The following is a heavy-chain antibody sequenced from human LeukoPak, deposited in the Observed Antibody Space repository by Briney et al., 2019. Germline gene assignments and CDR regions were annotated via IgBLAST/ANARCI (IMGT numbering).Heavy chain of an antibody. Sequence: GGSLRLSCAASGFIFRNASMSWVRQAPGKGLEWVGRIKSNTDGGTTDYVAPVKGRFTISRDDSENTLYLQMNSLKTEDTAVYYCTRGGGAFDYWGQGTLVTVSS. CDR3: TRGGGAFDY. CDR1: GFIFRNAS. V-gene: IGHV3-15*01. J-gene: IGHJ4*02. CDR2: IKSNTDGGTT. D-gene: IGHD3-16*01.